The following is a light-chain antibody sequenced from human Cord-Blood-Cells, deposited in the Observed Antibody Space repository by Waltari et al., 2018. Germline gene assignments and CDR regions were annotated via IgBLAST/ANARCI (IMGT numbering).Light chain of an antibody. CDR2: GAS. J-gene: IGKJ4*02. CDR1: QSVRSN. V-gene: IGKV3-15*01. Sequence: EIVMTQSPATLSVSPGERATLSCRASQSVRSNLAWYQQKPGQAPRLRIYGASTRATGIPARFSGSVSGTEFTLTISSLQSGDFAVYYRQKYNNGRLTFGGGTKVEI. CDR3: QKYNNGRLT.